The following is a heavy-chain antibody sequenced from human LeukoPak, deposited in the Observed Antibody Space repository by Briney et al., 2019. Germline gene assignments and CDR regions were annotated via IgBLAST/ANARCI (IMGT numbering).Heavy chain of an antibody. J-gene: IGHJ4*02. Sequence: ASVKVSCKASGYTFTSYAMHWVRQAPGQRLGWMGWINAGNGNTKYSQKFQGRVTITRDTSASTAYMELSSLRSEDTAVYYCARGITMVRGVIPFDYWGQGTLVTVSS. V-gene: IGHV1-3*01. D-gene: IGHD3-10*01. CDR3: ARGITMVRGVIPFDY. CDR1: GYTFTSYA. CDR2: INAGNGNT.